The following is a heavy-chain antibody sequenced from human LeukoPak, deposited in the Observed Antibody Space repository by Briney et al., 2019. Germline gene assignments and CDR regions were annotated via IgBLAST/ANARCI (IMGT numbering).Heavy chain of an antibody. V-gene: IGHV4-34*01. CDR2: INHSGST. D-gene: IGHD6-13*01. CDR3: ARVRRSSSWYDWFDP. J-gene: IGHJ5*02. CDR1: GGSFSGYY. Sequence: SETLSLTCAVYGGSFSGYYWSWIRQPPGKGLEWIGEINHSGSTNYNPSLKSRVTISVDTSKNQFSLKLSSVTAANTAVYYCARVRRSSSWYDWFDPWGQGTLVTVSS.